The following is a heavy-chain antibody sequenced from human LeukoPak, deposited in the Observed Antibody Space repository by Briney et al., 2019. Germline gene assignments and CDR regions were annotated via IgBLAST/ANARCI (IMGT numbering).Heavy chain of an antibody. J-gene: IGHJ4*02. CDR3: ARTDYYGGNSGVVDY. CDR1: GYSFTSYW. Sequence: GESLKISWKGSGYSFTSYWVGWVRQMPRKGLEWMGIIYPGDSDTRYSPSFQGQVTISADKSISTAYLQWSSLKASDTAMYYCARTDYYGGNSGVVDYWGQGTLVTVSS. CDR2: IYPGDSDT. D-gene: IGHD4-23*01. V-gene: IGHV5-51*01.